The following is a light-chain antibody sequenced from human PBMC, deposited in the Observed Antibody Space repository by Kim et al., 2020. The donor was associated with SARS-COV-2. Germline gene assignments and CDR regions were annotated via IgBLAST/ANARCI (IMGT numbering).Light chain of an antibody. Sequence: TIPHPCTHITARIASNYVQWYQPRPRSAPTTVIYEDNHRPSGVPDRFSGSIDSSSNSASLPISGLKTEDEADYYCQSYDSSTVVFGGGTQLTVL. V-gene: IGLV6-57*03. CDR3: QSYDSSTVV. CDR1: TARIASNY. J-gene: IGLJ2*01. CDR2: EDN.